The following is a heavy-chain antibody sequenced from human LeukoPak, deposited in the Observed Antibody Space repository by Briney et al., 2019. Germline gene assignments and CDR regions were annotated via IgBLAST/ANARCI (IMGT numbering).Heavy chain of an antibody. D-gene: IGHD5-18*01. CDR2: IYPGDSDT. Sequence: GESLKIPCKGSGYSFTSYWIGWVRQMPGKGLEWMGIIYPGDSDTRYSPSFQGQVTISADKSISTAYLQWSSLKASDTAMYYCARHGVDTARGYYYGMDVWGQGTTVTVSS. J-gene: IGHJ6*02. V-gene: IGHV5-51*01. CDR3: ARHGVDTARGYYYGMDV. CDR1: GYSFTSYW.